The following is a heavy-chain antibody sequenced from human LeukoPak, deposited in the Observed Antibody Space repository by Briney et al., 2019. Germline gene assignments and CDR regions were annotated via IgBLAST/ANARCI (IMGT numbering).Heavy chain of an antibody. Sequence: ASVKVSCKASGYTFTGYYMHWVRQAPGQGLEWMGWIYPNSGATKYAQKFQGRVTMTRDTSISTAYMELSRLRSDDTAVYYCGTLLSNGPFDYWGQGGLVTVSS. CDR3: GTLLSNGPFDY. CDR1: GYTFTGYY. J-gene: IGHJ4*02. CDR2: IYPNSGAT. V-gene: IGHV1-2*02.